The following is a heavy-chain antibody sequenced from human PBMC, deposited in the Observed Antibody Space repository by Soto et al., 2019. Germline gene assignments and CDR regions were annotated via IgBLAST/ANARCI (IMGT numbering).Heavy chain of an antibody. V-gene: IGHV3-30*18. CDR1: GFTFSSYG. Sequence: QVQLVESGGGVVQPGRSLRLSCAASGFTFSSYGMHWVRQAPGKGLEWVAVISYDGSNKYYADSVKGRFTISRDNSKNTLYLQMNSLRAEDTAVYYCAKDRSYSNYYFDYWGQGTLVTVSS. CDR3: AKDRSYSNYYFDY. D-gene: IGHD4-4*01. CDR2: ISYDGSNK. J-gene: IGHJ4*02.